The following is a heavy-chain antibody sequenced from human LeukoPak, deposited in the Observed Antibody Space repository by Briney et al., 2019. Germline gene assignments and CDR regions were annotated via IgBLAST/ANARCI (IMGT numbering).Heavy chain of an antibody. CDR2: INPNNGNA. CDR3: ARPTSRPSXYXXMDX. J-gene: IGHJ6*03. V-gene: IGHV1-8*01. CDR1: GYTFTSFD. Sequence: GASVKVSCKASGYTFTSFDLNWVRQAPGQGLEWVGWINPNNGNADYAQRFQGRVTMTRDTAISTVYMELSSLTYEDTAVYYYARPTSRPSXYXXMDXXXKGTTXTV. D-gene: IGHD2-2*01.